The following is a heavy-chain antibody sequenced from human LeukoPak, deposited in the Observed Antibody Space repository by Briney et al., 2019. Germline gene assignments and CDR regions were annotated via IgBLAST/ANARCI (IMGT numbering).Heavy chain of an antibody. D-gene: IGHD3-10*01. V-gene: IGHV3-30*02. CDR2: IRYDGSNK. Sequence: GGSLRLSCAASGFTFSSYGMHWVRQAPGKGLEWVAFIRYDGSNKYYADSVKGRFTISRDNSKNTLYLQMNSLRAEDTAVYYCAKDWDYYGSGTDYWGQGTLVTVSS. CDR1: GFTFSSYG. CDR3: AKDWDYYGSGTDY. J-gene: IGHJ4*02.